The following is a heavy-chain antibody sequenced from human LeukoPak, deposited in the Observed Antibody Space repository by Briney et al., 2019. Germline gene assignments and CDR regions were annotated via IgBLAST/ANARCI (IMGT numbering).Heavy chain of an antibody. CDR2: IRGMGGST. CDR3: ANAAWLVTYYFDY. Sequence: PGGSLRLSCAPSGFTFSSYAMSCVRHTPRKGLGWVSGIRGMGGSTYYAESVKGRFTISRDNSKNTLYLQMNSLRAEDTAVYYCANAAWLVTYYFDYWGQGTLVTVSS. CDR1: GFTFSSYA. D-gene: IGHD6-19*01. J-gene: IGHJ4*02. V-gene: IGHV3-23*01.